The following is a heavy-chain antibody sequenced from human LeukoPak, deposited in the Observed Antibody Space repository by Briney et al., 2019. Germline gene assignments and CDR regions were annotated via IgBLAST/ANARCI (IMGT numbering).Heavy chain of an antibody. J-gene: IGHJ4*02. Sequence: ASVKVSCKASGYAFTSYGISWVRQAPGQGLEWMGWVSGYNGNTDYAQKFQGRVTMTTGTSTSTAYMELRSLRSDDTAVYYCARVVSGSGYSMYWGQGSLVTVSS. V-gene: IGHV1-18*01. CDR2: VSGYNGNT. D-gene: IGHD3-3*01. CDR3: ARVVSGSGYSMY. CDR1: GYAFTSYG.